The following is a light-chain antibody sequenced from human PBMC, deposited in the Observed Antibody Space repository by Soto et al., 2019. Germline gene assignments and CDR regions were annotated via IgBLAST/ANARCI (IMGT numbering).Light chain of an antibody. V-gene: IGKV3-11*01. CDR3: QQRSKWPFT. CDR1: QSVTSN. CDR2: GVS. J-gene: IGKJ4*01. Sequence: EIVLTQSSATLSLSPGERATLSCRASQSVTSNALAWYQQKPGQAPRLLIYGVSSRATGIPDRFSGSGSGTDFTLTISSLQPEDFADYYCQQRSKWPFTFGGGTKVEIK.